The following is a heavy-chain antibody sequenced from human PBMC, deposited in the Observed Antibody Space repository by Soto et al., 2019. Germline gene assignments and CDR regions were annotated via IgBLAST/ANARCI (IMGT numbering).Heavy chain of an antibody. CDR3: ARARLLLAQSRYNWFDP. D-gene: IGHD2-15*01. CDR1: GASLSSGSYY. CDR2: FYYTGTT. J-gene: IGHJ5*02. V-gene: IGHV4-61*01. Sequence: PSETLSLTCTVSGASLSSGSYYWSWIRQPPGKGLEWIGYFYYTGTTKYNPSLKSRVTMSVDTSKNQFSLKLSSVTAADTAVCYCARARLLLAQSRYNWFDPWGQGTLVTVSS.